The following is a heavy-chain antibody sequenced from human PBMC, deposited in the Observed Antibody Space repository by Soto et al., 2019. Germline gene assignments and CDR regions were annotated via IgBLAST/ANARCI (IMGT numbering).Heavy chain of an antibody. CDR3: ARDQSFDRNYYYGIDV. Sequence: VKVSCKASGYTFINSAIHWVRQAPGQRLEWMGWISAGNGNTKSSEKFQGRVTLTRAASASTVYMELRSLTSDDTAVYYCARDQSFDRNYYYGIDVWGQGTTVTVSS. V-gene: IGHV1-3*01. CDR1: GYTFINSA. J-gene: IGHJ6*02. CDR2: ISAGNGNT.